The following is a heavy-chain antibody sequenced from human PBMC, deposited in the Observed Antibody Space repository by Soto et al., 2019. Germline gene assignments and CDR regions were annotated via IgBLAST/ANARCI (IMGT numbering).Heavy chain of an antibody. CDR3: AWMVYAIPNHLWFGELSLDY. J-gene: IGHJ4*02. Sequence: SVKVSCKASGCTFISYAISWVRQAPGQGLEWMGGIIPIFGTANYAQKFPGRVTITADKSTSTAYMELSSLRSEDTAVYYCAWMVYAIPNHLWFGELSLDYWGQGTLVTVSS. V-gene: IGHV1-69*06. D-gene: IGHD3-10*01. CDR2: IIPIFGTA. CDR1: GCTFISYA.